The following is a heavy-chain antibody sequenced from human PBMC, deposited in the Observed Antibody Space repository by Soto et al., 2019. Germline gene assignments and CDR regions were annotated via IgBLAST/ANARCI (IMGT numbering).Heavy chain of an antibody. Sequence: QVQLVQSGAEVKKPASSVKVSCKASGGTFSSYAISWVRQAPGQGLEWMGGIIPIFGTANYAQKFQGRVTITADESTSTAYMELSSLRSEDTAVYYCARVVATVITGPWYFDLWGRGTLVTVSS. CDR1: GGTFSSYA. V-gene: IGHV1-69*01. CDR2: IIPIFGTA. D-gene: IGHD4-17*01. CDR3: ARVVATVITGPWYFDL. J-gene: IGHJ2*01.